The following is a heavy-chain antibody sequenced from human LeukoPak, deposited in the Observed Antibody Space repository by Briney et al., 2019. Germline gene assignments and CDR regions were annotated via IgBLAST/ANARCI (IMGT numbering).Heavy chain of an antibody. V-gene: IGHV3-33*06. CDR3: AKFSGPYSSGWYFDY. CDR1: GFTFSSYG. Sequence: GSLRLSCAASGFTFSSYGMHWVRQAPGKGLEGVAVIWYDGSNKYYADSVKGRFTISRDNSKNTLYLQMNSLRAEDTAVYYCAKFSGPYSSGWYFDYWGQGTLVTVSS. D-gene: IGHD6-19*01. J-gene: IGHJ4*02. CDR2: IWYDGSNK.